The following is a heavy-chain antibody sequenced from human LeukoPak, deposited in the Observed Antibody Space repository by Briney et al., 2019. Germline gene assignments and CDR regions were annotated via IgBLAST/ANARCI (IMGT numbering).Heavy chain of an antibody. CDR1: GFTFSSYG. CDR2: IWYDGSNK. D-gene: IGHD2-15*01. Sequence: GRSLRLSCAASGFTFSSYGMHWVRQAPGKGLEWVAVIWYDGSNKYYADSVKGRFTISRDNSKNTLYLQMNSLRAEDTAVYYCAKSVGDYYYYYMDVWGKGTTVTVSS. V-gene: IGHV3-33*06. CDR3: AKSVGDYYYYYMDV. J-gene: IGHJ6*03.